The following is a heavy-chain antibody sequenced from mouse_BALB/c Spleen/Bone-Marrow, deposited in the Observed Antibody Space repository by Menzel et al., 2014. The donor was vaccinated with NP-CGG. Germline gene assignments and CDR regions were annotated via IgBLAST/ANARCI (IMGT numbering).Heavy chain of an antibody. V-gene: IGHV1-82*01. CDR1: GYAFSSSW. D-gene: IGHD2-1*01. J-gene: IGHJ4*01. CDR2: IYPGDGDT. Sequence: VQLQQSGPELVKPGASVKISCKASGYAFSSSWMNWVKQRPGQGLEGIGRIYPGDGDTNYNGKFKGKATLTADKSSSTASMQLSSLTSVDSAVYFCARFRWGNYREGAMDYWGQGTSVTVSS. CDR3: ARFRWGNYREGAMDY.